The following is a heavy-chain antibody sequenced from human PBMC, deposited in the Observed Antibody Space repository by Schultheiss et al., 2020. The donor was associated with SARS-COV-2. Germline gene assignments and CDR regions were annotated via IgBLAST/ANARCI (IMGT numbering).Heavy chain of an antibody. CDR3: ARGDIVVVVAATGENYYYGMDV. CDR1: GFTFSSYA. CDR2: ISGSGGST. V-gene: IGHV3-23*01. J-gene: IGHJ6*02. D-gene: IGHD2-15*01. Sequence: GGSLRLSCAASGFTFSSYAMSWVRQAPGKGLEWVSAISGSGGSTYYADSVKGRFTISRDNSKNSLYLQMNSLRAEDTAVYYCARGDIVVVVAATGENYYYGMDVWGQGTTVTVSS.